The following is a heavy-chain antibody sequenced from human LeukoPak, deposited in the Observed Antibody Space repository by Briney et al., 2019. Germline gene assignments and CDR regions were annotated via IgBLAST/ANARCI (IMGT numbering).Heavy chain of an antibody. V-gene: IGHV4-39*07. CDR1: GGSISSSSYY. CDR2: IYYSGST. CDR3: ARANYYDSSGYYFPVYYYGMDV. D-gene: IGHD3-22*01. Sequence: SETLSLTCTVSGGSISSSSYYWGWIRQPPGKGLEWIGSIYYSGSTYYNPSLKSRVTISVDTSKNQFSLKLSSVTAADTAVYYCARANYYDSSGYYFPVYYYGMDVWGQGTTVTVSS. J-gene: IGHJ6*02.